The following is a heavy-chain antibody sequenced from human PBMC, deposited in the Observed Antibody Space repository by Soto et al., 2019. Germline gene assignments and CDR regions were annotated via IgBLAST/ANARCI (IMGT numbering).Heavy chain of an antibody. Sequence: AAVKVTSKATQCAFREYFLLWVRQAPGQGLEWMGWINPNNGATNYTQKFQGRVTMTRGKSISTAYMELGKLRSDDTAVYYCARYRGGTYYDRRSGYFSPAKGLDDCGQGALVTASS. D-gene: IGHD3-3*01. V-gene: IGHV1-2*02. CDR2: INPNNGAT. CDR1: QCAFREYF. J-gene: IGHJ4*02. CDR3: ARYRGGTYYDRRSGYFSPAKGLDD.